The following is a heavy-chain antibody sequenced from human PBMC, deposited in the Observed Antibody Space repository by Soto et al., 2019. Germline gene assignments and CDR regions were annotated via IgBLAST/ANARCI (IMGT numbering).Heavy chain of an antibody. J-gene: IGHJ6*02. CDR2: ISFDGKNK. CDR1: GGTFNRHA. Sequence: PGGSLRLSCAVSGGTFNRHAINWVRQAPGKGLEWVAVISFDGKNKYYGDSVEGRFTVSRENFNNTVYLQMNSLRGEDTAVYFCARDRWEQAPPRFYYGMDVWGQVTTVTVS. CDR3: ARDRWEQAPPRFYYGMDV. V-gene: IGHV3-30*04. D-gene: IGHD1-26*01.